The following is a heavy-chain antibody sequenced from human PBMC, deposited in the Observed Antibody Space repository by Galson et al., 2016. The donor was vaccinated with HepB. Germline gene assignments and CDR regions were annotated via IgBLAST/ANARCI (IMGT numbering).Heavy chain of an antibody. V-gene: IGHV1-69*13. CDR3: AREKFYYDSSDIHYGMEV. CDR1: GGTFSNYA. Sequence: SVKVSCKASGGTFSNYAISWVRQAPGQGLEWMGGIIPMFGTTNYAQKLQGRVTITADDSTSTAYMELSSLRSEETAVYYCAREKFYYDSSDIHYGMEVWGQGITVTVSS. CDR2: IIPMFGTT. J-gene: IGHJ6*02. D-gene: IGHD3-22*01.